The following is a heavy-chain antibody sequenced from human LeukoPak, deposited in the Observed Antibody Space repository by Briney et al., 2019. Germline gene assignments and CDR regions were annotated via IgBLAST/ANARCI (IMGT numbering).Heavy chain of an antibody. D-gene: IGHD3-10*01. V-gene: IGHV3-23*01. Sequence: GGSLRLSCAASGFTFSSYAMSWVRQAPGKGLEWVSAISGSGGSTYYADSVKGRFTISRDNSKNTLYLQMNSLRAEDTAVYYCAKDPGFGEFDASVFDYWGQGTLVTVSS. CDR2: ISGSGGST. CDR1: GFTFSSYA. CDR3: AKDPGFGEFDASVFDY. J-gene: IGHJ4*02.